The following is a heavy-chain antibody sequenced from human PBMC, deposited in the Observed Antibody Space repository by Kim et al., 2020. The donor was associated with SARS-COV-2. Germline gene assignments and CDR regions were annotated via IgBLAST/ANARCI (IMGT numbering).Heavy chain of an antibody. CDR3: AKDPPMVRGRLFDY. J-gene: IGHJ4*02. V-gene: IGHV3-30*18. CDR1: GFTFSSYG. Sequence: GGSLRLSCAASGFTFSSYGMHWVRQAPGKGLESVAVISYDGSNKYYADSVKGRFTISRDNSKNTLYLQMNSLRAEDTAVYYCAKDPPMVRGRLFDYWGQGTLVTVSS. D-gene: IGHD3-10*01. CDR2: ISYDGSNK.